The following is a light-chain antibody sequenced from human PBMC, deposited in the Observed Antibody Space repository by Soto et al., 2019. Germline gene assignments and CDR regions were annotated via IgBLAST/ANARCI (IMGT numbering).Light chain of an antibody. J-gene: IGKJ4*02. CDR2: GAS. CDR3: QQYSTSLT. V-gene: IGKV3-15*01. Sequence: EILMTQSPATLSVSPGERVILSCRASQSVGSTLAWYQQKPGQAPRLLIRGASTRATGVPARSSGSGSGTEFTLTISSLQSEDFAVYYCQQYSTSLTFGGGTTLEIK. CDR1: QSVGST.